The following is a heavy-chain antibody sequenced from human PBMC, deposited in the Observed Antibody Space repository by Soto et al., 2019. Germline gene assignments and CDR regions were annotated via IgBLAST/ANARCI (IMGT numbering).Heavy chain of an antibody. Sequence: GESLKISCKGSGYSFTSYWIGWVRQMPGKGLEWMGIIYPGDSDTRYSPSFQGQVTISADKSISTAYLQWSSLKASDTAMYYYARQADDCSSTSCYVDYWGQGTLVTVSS. V-gene: IGHV5-51*01. CDR1: GYSFTSYW. J-gene: IGHJ4*02. D-gene: IGHD2-2*01. CDR2: IYPGDSDT. CDR3: ARQADDCSSTSCYVDY.